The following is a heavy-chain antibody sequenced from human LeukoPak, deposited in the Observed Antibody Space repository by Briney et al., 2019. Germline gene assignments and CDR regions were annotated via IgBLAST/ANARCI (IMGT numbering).Heavy chain of an antibody. D-gene: IGHD2-2*01. Sequence: SETLSLTCSVSGDSITGYYWGWIRQPPGKGLEWIGEINHSGSTNYNPSLKSRVTISVDTSKNQFSLKLSSVTAADTAVYYCARRRFRYCSSTSCYPLPTYYMDVWGKGTTVTISS. CDR2: INHSGST. CDR3: ARRRFRYCSSTSCYPLPTYYMDV. CDR1: GDSITGYY. J-gene: IGHJ6*03. V-gene: IGHV4-34*01.